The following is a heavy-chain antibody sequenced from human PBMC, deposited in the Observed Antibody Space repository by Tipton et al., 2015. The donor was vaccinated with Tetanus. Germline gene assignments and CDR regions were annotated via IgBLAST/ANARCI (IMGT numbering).Heavy chain of an antibody. CDR2: IRSKAYSYAT. Sequence: SLRLSCAASGFNFGGSAIHWVRQAPGKGLERVGRIRSKAYSYATSYAASVKGRFTISRDDSKNTAYLQMNTLKTEDTAVYYCTVPYGDYDYWYFDLWGRGTLVTVSS. V-gene: IGHV3-73*01. CDR1: GFNFGGSA. J-gene: IGHJ2*01. CDR3: TVPYGDYDYWYFDL. D-gene: IGHD4-17*01.